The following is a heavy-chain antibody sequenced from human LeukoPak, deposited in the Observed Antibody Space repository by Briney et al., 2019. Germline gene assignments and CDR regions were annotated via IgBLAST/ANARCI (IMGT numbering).Heavy chain of an antibody. V-gene: IGHV1-2*06. Sequence: ASVKVSCKASGYTFTGYYIHWVRQARGKGLEYMGRINPNNGGTNYAQKFQGRVTMTRDTSISTAYMELSRLRFDDTAIYYCARGRATTISYWAQGTLVTVPS. CDR2: INPNNGGT. CDR3: ARGRATTISY. CDR1: GYTFTGYY. J-gene: IGHJ4*02. D-gene: IGHD1-26*01.